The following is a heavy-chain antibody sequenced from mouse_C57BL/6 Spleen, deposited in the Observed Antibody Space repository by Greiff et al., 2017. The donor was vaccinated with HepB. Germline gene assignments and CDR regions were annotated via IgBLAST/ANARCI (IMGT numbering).Heavy chain of an antibody. J-gene: IGHJ4*01. CDR3: ARHGNYGAMDY. V-gene: IGHV1-69*01. CDR1: GYTFTSYW. D-gene: IGHD2-1*01. Sequence: QVQLQQPGAELVMPGASVKLSCKASGYTFTSYWMHWVKQRPGQGLEWIGEIDPSDSYTNYNQKFKGKSTLTVDKSSSTAYMQLSSLTSEDSAVYYCARHGNYGAMDYWGQGTSVTVSS. CDR2: IDPSDSYT.